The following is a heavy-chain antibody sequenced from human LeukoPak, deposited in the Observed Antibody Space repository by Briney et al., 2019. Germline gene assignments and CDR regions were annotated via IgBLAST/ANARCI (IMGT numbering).Heavy chain of an antibody. CDR3: ARVSQTPGGRGFFDY. Sequence: GGSLRLSCTASGYTFSSYSMNWVRQAPGKGLEWVSYISSSSSTIYYADSVKGRFTNSRDNAKNSLYLQMNSLRAEDTAVYYCARVSQTPGGRGFFDYWGQGTLVTVSS. J-gene: IGHJ4*02. CDR1: GYTFSSYS. V-gene: IGHV3-48*01. CDR2: ISSSSSTI. D-gene: IGHD2-15*01.